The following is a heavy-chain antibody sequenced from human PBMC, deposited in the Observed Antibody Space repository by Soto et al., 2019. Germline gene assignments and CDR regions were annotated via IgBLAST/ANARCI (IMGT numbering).Heavy chain of an antibody. CDR2: IYHSGST. Sequence: PSETLSLTCAVSGGSISSGGYSWSWIRQPPGKGLEWIGYIYHSGSTYYNPSLKSRVTISVDRSKNQFSLKLSSVTAADTAVYYCASELSYSYGYFDYWGQGTLVTVSS. V-gene: IGHV4-30-2*01. D-gene: IGHD5-18*01. CDR3: ASELSYSYGYFDY. CDR1: GGSISSGGYS. J-gene: IGHJ4*02.